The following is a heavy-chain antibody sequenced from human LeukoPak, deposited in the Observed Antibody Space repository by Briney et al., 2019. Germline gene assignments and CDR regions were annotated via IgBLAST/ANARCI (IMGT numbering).Heavy chain of an antibody. CDR3: ARDSDSSGWSWVY. V-gene: IGHV1-3*01. CDR1: GYRFTTDMYT. CDR2: INAGNGNT. J-gene: IGHJ4*02. Sequence: GASVKVSCKASGYRFTTDMYTIHWLRQAPGHRLEWMGWINAGNGNTKYSQQFQGRVTITGDTSARTVYMEVSSLVSEDTAVYYCARDSDSSGWSWVYWGQGTLVTVSS. D-gene: IGHD6-19*01.